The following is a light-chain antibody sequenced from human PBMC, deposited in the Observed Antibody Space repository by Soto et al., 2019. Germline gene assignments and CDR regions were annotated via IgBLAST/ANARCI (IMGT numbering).Light chain of an antibody. J-gene: IGKJ4*01. Sequence: IVLTQSPGTLSLSPGERATLSCRARQSVSSSYLAWYQQKPRQAPRLLIYGASSRATGIPDRFSGSESGTDFTLTISRLESEDFAVYYCHQYDSSPLTFGGGTKVEIK. CDR3: HQYDSSPLT. V-gene: IGKV3-20*01. CDR2: GAS. CDR1: QSVSSSY.